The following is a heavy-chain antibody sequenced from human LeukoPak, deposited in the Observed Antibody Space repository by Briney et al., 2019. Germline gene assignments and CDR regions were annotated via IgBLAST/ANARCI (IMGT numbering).Heavy chain of an antibody. J-gene: IGHJ5*02. V-gene: IGHV3-23*01. D-gene: IGHD1-26*01. CDR3: AKDLVTSGNYAWFDP. Sequence: PGGSLRLSCAASGFTFSNSAMSWVRQAAGKGLEWVSTLRVSGGSTYYADSVKGRFAVSRDSSKNTLYLQMNSLRAEDTAVYYCAKDLVTSGNYAWFDPWGQGTLVTVSS. CDR2: LRVSGGST. CDR1: GFTFSNSA.